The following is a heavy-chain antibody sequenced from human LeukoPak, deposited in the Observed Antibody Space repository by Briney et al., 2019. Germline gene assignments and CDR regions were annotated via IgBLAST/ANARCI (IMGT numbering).Heavy chain of an antibody. Sequence: GGSLRLSCVASGHTFSGQWMNWVRQAPGQGLEWVANIKHDGSEKYYVDSVKGRFTISREDGKNSPSLQMNNVRAEDTAVYYCTTDPTLKYDNIGYWGQGTLVTVSS. CDR2: IKHDGSEK. J-gene: IGHJ4*02. CDR3: TTDPTLKYDNIGY. V-gene: IGHV3-7*01. CDR1: GHTFSGQW. D-gene: IGHD3-22*01.